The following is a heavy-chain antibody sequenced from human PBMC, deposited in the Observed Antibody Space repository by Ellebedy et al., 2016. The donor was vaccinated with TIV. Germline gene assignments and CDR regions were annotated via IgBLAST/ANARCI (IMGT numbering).Heavy chain of an antibody. Sequence: GESLKISCAASVFTFSSYGMHWVRQAPGKGLEWVAVIWYDGSNKYYADSVKGRFTISRDNSKNTLYLQMNSLRAEDTAVYYCASVRQLDNSIPLEEYYFDYWGQGTLVTVSS. CDR3: ASVRQLDNSIPLEEYYFDY. J-gene: IGHJ4*02. CDR2: IWYDGSNK. CDR1: VFTFSSYG. D-gene: IGHD6-6*01. V-gene: IGHV3-33*08.